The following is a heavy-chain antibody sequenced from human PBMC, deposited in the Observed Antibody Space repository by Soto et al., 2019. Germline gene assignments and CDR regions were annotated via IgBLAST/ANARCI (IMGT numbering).Heavy chain of an antibody. CDR1: GFTFSDYY. V-gene: IGHV3-11*05. J-gene: IGHJ3*02. CDR2: ISGNSLDT. Sequence: QVQLVESGGGLVKPGGSLRPSCAASGFTFSDYYASWLRQSPGKGLEWISYISGNSLDTNYADSVRGRFTISRDNAENSLYLQMNYLRAEDTAMYYCASGQQIRMADIWGQGTMVTVSS. CDR3: ASGQQIRMADI. D-gene: IGHD6-13*01.